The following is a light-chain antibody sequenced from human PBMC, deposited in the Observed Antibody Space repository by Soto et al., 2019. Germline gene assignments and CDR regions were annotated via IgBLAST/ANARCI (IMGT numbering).Light chain of an antibody. CDR1: SSNIGGNS. Sequence: QSVMTQPPSVSAAPGQKVTISCSGSSSNIGGNSVSWYQQLPGTAPKLLIYDDNKRPSGIPDRFSGYKSATSATLGITGFQTGDEADYYCGSWDSSLSDYVFGTGTKLTVL. CDR3: GSWDSSLSDYV. CDR2: DDN. J-gene: IGLJ1*01. V-gene: IGLV1-51*01.